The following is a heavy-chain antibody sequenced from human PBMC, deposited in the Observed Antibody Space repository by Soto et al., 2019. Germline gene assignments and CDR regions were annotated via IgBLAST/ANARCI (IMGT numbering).Heavy chain of an antibody. CDR3: ARDVPATPHYMDV. CDR2: ISSSSSTI. CDR1: GFTFSSYS. D-gene: IGHD2-2*01. V-gene: IGHV3-48*01. J-gene: IGHJ6*03. Sequence: GGSLRLSCAASGFTFSSYSMNWVRQAPGKGLEWVSYISSSSSTIYYADSVKGRFTISRDNAKNSLYLQMNSLRAEDTAVYYCARDVPATPHYMDVWGKGTTVTVSS.